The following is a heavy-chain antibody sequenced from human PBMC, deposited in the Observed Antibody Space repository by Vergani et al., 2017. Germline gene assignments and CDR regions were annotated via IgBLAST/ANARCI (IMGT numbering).Heavy chain of an antibody. CDR1: GFTFSSYG. CDR2: ISYDGSNK. V-gene: IGHV3-30*18. Sequence: QVQLVESGGGVVQPGRSLRLSCAASGFTFSSYGMHWVRQAPGKGLEWVAVISYDGSNKYYADSVKGRFTISRDNSKNTLYLQMNSLRAEDTAVYYCAKEGRWELPDNWFDPWGQGTLVTVSS. CDR3: AKEGRWELPDNWFDP. J-gene: IGHJ5*02. D-gene: IGHD1-26*01.